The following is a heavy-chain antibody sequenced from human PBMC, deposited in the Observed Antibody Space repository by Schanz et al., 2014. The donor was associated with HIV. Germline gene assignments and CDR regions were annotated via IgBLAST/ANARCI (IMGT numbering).Heavy chain of an antibody. CDR2: ISESGGRT. CDR1: GFTFDSYG. Sequence: EVQLLESGGGFVQPGRSLRLSCAASGFTFDSYGMHWVRQAPGKGLEWVSSISESGGRTYYADSVNGRFTISRDNSKNTLYLQMTTLRIDDTAVYYCAKPEYDSRGNSQSHFDYWGQGTLVTVSS. V-gene: IGHV3-23*01. D-gene: IGHD3-22*01. J-gene: IGHJ4*02. CDR3: AKPEYDSRGNSQSHFDY.